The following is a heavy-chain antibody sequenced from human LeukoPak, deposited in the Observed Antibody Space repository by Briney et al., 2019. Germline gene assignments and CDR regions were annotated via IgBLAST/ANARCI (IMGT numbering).Heavy chain of an antibody. J-gene: IGHJ4*02. CDR3: ARASDDFWSGPLYYFDY. Sequence: ETLSLTCTVSGGSISSSSYYWGWIRQPPGKGLEWVSSISSSSSYIYYADSVKGRFTISRDNAKNSLYLQMNSLRAEDTAVYYCARASDDFWSGPLYYFDYWGQGTLVTVSS. D-gene: IGHD3-3*01. CDR1: GGSISSSS. CDR2: ISSSSSYI. V-gene: IGHV3-21*01.